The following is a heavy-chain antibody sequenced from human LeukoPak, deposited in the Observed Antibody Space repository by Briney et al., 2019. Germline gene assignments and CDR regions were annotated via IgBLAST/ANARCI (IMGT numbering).Heavy chain of an antibody. D-gene: IGHD3-22*01. V-gene: IGHV3-74*01. CDR2: IRSDGSST. Sequence: GGSLRLSCAASGFTFSRYWMHWVRQAPGKGPVWVSRIRSDGSSTDYADSVKGRFTISRDNAKNTLYLQMNSLGAEDTAVYYCAREQGYYSVPGYWGQGTQVTVSS. CDR3: AREQGYYSVPGY. J-gene: IGHJ4*02. CDR1: GFTFSRYW.